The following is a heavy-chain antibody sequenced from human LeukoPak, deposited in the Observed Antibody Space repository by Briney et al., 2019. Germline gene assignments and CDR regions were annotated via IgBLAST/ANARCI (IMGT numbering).Heavy chain of an antibody. D-gene: IGHD3-22*01. CDR1: GGSVSSGSYC. CDR2: IYYSGST. Sequence: SETLSLTCTVSGGSVSSGSYCWSWIRQPPGKGLEWIGYIYYSGSTNYNPSLKSRVTISVDTSKNQFSLKLSSVTAADTAVYYCAREDYDSSGYYFIDYWGQGTLVTVSS. V-gene: IGHV4-61*01. CDR3: AREDYDSSGYYFIDY. J-gene: IGHJ4*02.